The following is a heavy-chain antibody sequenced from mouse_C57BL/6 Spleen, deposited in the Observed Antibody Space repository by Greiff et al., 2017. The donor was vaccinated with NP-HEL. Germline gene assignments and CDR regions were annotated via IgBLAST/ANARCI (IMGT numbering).Heavy chain of an antibody. V-gene: IGHV1-19*01. CDR2: INPYNGGT. CDR3: ARQDYDGSSPYAMDY. CDR1: GYTFTDYY. D-gene: IGHD1-1*01. Sequence: EVQLQQSGPVLVKPGASVKMSCKASGYTFTDYYMNWVKQSHGKSLEWIGVINPYNGGTSYNQKFKGKATLTVDKSSSTAYIELNSLTSEDSAVYYCARQDYDGSSPYAMDYWGQGISVTVSS. J-gene: IGHJ4*01.